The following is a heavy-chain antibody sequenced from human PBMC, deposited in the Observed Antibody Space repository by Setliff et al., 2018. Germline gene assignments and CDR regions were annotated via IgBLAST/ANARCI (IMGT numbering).Heavy chain of an antibody. J-gene: IGHJ5*02. CDR2: IKSKAYGGTT. CDR1: GFTFSNVW. D-gene: IGHD3-10*01. V-gene: IGHV3-15*01. Sequence: PGGSLRLSCAASGFTFSNVWMSWVRQAPGKGLEWVGRIKSKAYGGTTEYAASVKGRFTISRDYSRNIAYVQMNSLKTEDTAVYYCTRERVWFGAPILYFDPWGQGTLVTVSS. CDR3: TRERVWFGAPILYFDP.